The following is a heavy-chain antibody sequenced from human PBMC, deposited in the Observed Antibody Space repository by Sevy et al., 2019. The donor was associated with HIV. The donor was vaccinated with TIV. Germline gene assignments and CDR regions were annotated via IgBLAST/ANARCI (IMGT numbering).Heavy chain of an antibody. CDR2: IHYSGST. V-gene: IGHV4-61*01. CDR1: DGSVSSGSYF. CDR3: ARDSGTYPYYFDY. J-gene: IGHJ4*02. D-gene: IGHD1-26*01. Sequence: SETLSLTWTVSDGSVSSGSYFWSWIRQPPGKGLEWIGDIHYSGSTNYNPSLKSRVTISVDTSKNQFSLNLSSVTAADTAVYYCARDSGTYPYYFDYWGQGTLVTVSS.